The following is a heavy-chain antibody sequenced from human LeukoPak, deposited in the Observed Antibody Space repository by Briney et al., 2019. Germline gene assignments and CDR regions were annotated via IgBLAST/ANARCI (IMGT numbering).Heavy chain of an antibody. Sequence: SETLFLTCPVSGGSIAGSSDYWGWIRQLPGKGLEWIGSVYYTGITDYNPSLKSRVTISVDTSKNQFSLKLSSVTAADTAVYYCARGPTDMTTVTTKSPFDYWGQGTLVTVSS. CDR3: ARGPTDMTTVTTKSPFDY. CDR1: GGSIAGSSDY. V-gene: IGHV4-39*07. J-gene: IGHJ4*02. D-gene: IGHD4-17*01. CDR2: VYYTGIT.